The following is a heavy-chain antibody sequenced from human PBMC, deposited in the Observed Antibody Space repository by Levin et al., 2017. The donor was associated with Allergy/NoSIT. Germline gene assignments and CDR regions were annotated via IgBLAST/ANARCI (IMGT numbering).Heavy chain of an antibody. D-gene: IGHD6-6*01. Sequence: GESLKISCKVSGYTLTELSMHWVRQAPGKGLEWMGGFDPEDGETIYAQKFQGRVTMTEDTSTDTAYMELSSLRSEDTAVYYCATDVIAARPDYYYGMDVWGQGTTVTVSS. CDR2: FDPEDGET. CDR3: ATDVIAARPDYYYGMDV. CDR1: GYTLTELS. V-gene: IGHV1-24*01. J-gene: IGHJ6*02.